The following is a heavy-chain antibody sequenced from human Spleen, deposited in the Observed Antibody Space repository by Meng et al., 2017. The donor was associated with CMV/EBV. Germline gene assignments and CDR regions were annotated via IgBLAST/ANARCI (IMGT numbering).Heavy chain of an antibody. V-gene: IGHV3-48*03. CDR1: GFTFSSYE. J-gene: IGHJ4*02. D-gene: IGHD6-13*01. CDR3: ARAFSNGGLAAAGTVSY. CDR2: ISSSGSTI. Sequence: GESLKISCAASGFTFSSYEMNWVRQAPGKGLEWVSYISSSGSTIYYADSVKGRFTISRDNSKNTLYLQMNSLRAEDTAVYYCARAFSNGGLAAAGTVSYWGQGTLVTVSS.